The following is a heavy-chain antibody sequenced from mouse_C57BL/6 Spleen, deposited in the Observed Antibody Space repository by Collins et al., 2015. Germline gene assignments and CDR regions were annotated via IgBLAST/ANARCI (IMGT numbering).Heavy chain of an antibody. CDR2: IDPSDSYT. V-gene: IGHV1-69*01. CDR3: ARNYGSSDY. D-gene: IGHD1-1*01. J-gene: IGHJ2*01. Sequence: QVQLQQPGAELVMPGASVKLSCKASGYTFTSYWMHWVKQRPGQGLEWTGEIDPSDSYTNYNQKFKGKSTLTVDKSSSTAYMQLSSLTSEDSAVYYCARNYGSSDYWGQGTTLTVSS. CDR1: GYTFTSYW.